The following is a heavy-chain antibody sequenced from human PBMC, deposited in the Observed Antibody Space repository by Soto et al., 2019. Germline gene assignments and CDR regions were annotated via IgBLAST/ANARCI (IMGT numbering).Heavy chain of an antibody. CDR3: ARVDGSGSYYNDNNWFDP. V-gene: IGHV1-69*13. D-gene: IGHD3-10*01. J-gene: IGHJ5*02. CDR2: IIPIFGTA. CDR1: GGTFSSYA. Sequence: ASVKVSFKASGGTFSSYAISWVRQAPGQGLEWMGGIIPIFGTANYAQKFQGRVTITADESTSTAYMELSSLRSEDTAVYYCARVDGSGSYYNDNNWFDPWGQGTLVTVSS.